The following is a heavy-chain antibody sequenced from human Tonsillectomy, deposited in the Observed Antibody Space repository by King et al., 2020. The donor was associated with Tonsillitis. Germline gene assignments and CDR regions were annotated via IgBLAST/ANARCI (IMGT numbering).Heavy chain of an antibody. Sequence: VQLVESGGGLVKPGGSLRLSCAASGFTFSSYSMNWVRQAPGKGLEWVSSIGTSSRSIYFENSLKDRFTISRDNAKNSLFLEMNSLTPEDTAVYYCGRDKGAAYYDTGRGSFDLWGQGTMVTVSS. D-gene: IGHD3-22*01. CDR3: GRDKGAAYYDTGRGSFDL. J-gene: IGHJ3*01. CDR2: IGTSSRSI. V-gene: IGHV3-21*06. CDR1: GFTFSSYS.